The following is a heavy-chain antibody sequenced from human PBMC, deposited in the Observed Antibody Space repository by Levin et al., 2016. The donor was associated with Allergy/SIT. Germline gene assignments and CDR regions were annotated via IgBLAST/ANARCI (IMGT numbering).Heavy chain of an antibody. CDR3: ARGRYNWNYGHDLDDY. Sequence: SETLSLTCSVSGGSISDYYWSWIRQTPGKGLEWIAYIHYSGKTDYNPSLKSRVTISVDTSKNQFSLQLNSVTPEDTAVYYCARGRYNWNYGHDLDDYWGQGTLVTVSS. CDR1: GGSISDYY. D-gene: IGHD1-7*01. J-gene: IGHJ4*02. CDR2: IHYSGKT. V-gene: IGHV4-59*12.